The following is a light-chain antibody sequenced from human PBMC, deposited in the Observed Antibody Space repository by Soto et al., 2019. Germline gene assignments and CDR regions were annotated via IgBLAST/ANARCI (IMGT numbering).Light chain of an antibody. J-gene: IGKJ2*01. V-gene: IGKV1-39*01. CDR2: AAS. Sequence: DIQMTQSPSSLSASVGDRVTITGRASPSISSYLNWYQQKPGKAPKLLLYAASSLQSGVPSRFSGSGSGTDFTLTISSLQPEDCATYYCQQSYSTPYTVGQGTKLEIK. CDR1: PSISSY. CDR3: QQSYSTPYT.